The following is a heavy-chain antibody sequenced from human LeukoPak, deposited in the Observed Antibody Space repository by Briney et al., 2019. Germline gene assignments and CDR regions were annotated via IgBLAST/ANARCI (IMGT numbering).Heavy chain of an antibody. Sequence: PGGSLRLSCAASGFTFSSYWMSWVRQAPEKGLEWVAIIKQDGSEKYYVDSVKGRFTISRDNAKNSLYLQMNSLRAEDTAVYYCARDSSGWYHWFDPWGQGTLVTVSS. CDR2: IKQDGSEK. V-gene: IGHV3-7*01. CDR1: GFTFSSYW. CDR3: ARDSSGWYHWFDP. D-gene: IGHD6-19*01. J-gene: IGHJ5*02.